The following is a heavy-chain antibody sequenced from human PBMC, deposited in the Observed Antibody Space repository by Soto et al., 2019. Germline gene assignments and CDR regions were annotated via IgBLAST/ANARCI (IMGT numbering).Heavy chain of an antibody. Sequence: QVQLVQSGAEVKKPGASVKVSCKASGYSFTSCDMNWVRQAPGQGLEWMGWVNPNSGDTDYAQKFQDRVTMTTDTSIRTAYMELSSLRSEDTAVYYCARVSFLAPVTGAEIFDFWGQGTMVTVSS. CDR3: ARVSFLAPVTGAEIFDF. D-gene: IGHD2-21*02. CDR1: GYSFTSCD. J-gene: IGHJ3*01. V-gene: IGHV1-8*01. CDR2: VNPNSGDT.